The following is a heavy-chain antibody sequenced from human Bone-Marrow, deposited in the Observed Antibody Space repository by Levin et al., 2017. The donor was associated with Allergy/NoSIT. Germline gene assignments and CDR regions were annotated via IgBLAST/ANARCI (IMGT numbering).Heavy chain of an antibody. V-gene: IGHV4-34*01. CDR3: AKTIVVVVAATEVALNWFDP. CDR2: INHSGST. CDR1: GGSFSGYY. D-gene: IGHD2-15*01. Sequence: ASETLSLTCAVYGGSFSGYYWSWIRQPPGKGLEWIGEINHSGSTNYNPSLKSRVTISVDTSKNQFSLKLSSVTAADTAVYYCAKTIVVVVAATEVALNWFDPWGQGTLVTVSS. J-gene: IGHJ5*02.